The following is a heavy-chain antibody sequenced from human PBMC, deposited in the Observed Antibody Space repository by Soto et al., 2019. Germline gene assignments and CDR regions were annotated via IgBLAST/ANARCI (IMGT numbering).Heavy chain of an antibody. CDR2: VYHTGDT. V-gene: IGHV4-4*02. D-gene: IGHD2-21*02. CDR3: AREIVTAGGNNYFDP. CDR1: GGTVASSHW. Sequence: SETLSLICGVSGGTVASSHWWSWVRQSPGRGLEWIGNVYHTGDTNFNPSLQSRVTFSVDKSNNQFSLRLTSVTAADTAVYFCAREIVTAGGNNYFDPWGPGTLVTVSS. J-gene: IGHJ5*02.